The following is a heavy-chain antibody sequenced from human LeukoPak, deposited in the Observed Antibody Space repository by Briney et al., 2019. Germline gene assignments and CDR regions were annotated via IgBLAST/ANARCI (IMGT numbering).Heavy chain of an antibody. D-gene: IGHD1-1*01. V-gene: IGHV3-23*01. J-gene: IGHJ3*02. CDR1: GFTFSSYG. CDR2: ISGSGGST. Sequence: GGSLRLSCAASGFTFSSYGMSWVRQAPGKGLEWVSAISGSGGSTYYADSVEGRFTISRDNSKNTLYLQMNSLRAEDTAVYYCATQLFFLAFDIWGQGTMVTVSS. CDR3: ATQLFFLAFDI.